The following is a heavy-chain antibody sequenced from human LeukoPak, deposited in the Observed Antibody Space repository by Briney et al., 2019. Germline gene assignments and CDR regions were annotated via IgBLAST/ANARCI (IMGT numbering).Heavy chain of an antibody. J-gene: IGHJ4*02. CDR1: GLWLSECY. V-gene: IGHV3-11*01. Sequence: SLRLSRAASGLWLSECYMSWIRPAPRKGLAGVSYISSIGSTIYYADSVTGRFTISRDNSQDTLLMQVKRLRAWGTAVFFCSKDRLADTSYFDYWGQGTLVTVSS. CDR2: ISSIGSTI. CDR3: SKDRLADTSYFDY. D-gene: IGHD3-9*01.